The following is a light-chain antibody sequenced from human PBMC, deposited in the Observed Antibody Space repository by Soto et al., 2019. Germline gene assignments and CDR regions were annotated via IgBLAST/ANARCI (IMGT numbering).Light chain of an antibody. CDR3: MIWHSNAVI. J-gene: IGLJ2*01. CDR2: YKSDSDK. V-gene: IGLV5-45*02. CDR1: SGINVDSYF. Sequence: QPVLTQPSSLSASPGASASLTCTLRSGINVDSYFIYWYQQKPGSPPQYLLKYKSDSDKQQGSGVPSRFSGSKDASANAGILLISGLQSDDEADYYCMIWHSNAVIFGGGTKLTVL.